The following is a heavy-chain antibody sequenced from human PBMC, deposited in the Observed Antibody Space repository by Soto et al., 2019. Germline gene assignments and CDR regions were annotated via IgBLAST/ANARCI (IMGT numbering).Heavy chain of an antibody. V-gene: IGHV3-21*01. Sequence: EVQLVESGGGLVMPGGSLRLSCAASGFNFNSYTINWVRQAPGKRLEWLSSISSSGYIFSTDSVRGRFHISRDNAKNSVYLQINSLRAEDTAVYFCAGDCSGGSCYPGMDVWGKGTTVTVSS. CDR2: ISSSGYI. CDR3: AGDCSGGSCYPGMDV. J-gene: IGHJ6*04. CDR1: GFNFNSYT. D-gene: IGHD2-15*01.